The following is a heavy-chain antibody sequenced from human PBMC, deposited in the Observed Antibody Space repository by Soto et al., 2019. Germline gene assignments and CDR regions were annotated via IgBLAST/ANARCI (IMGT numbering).Heavy chain of an antibody. CDR3: VRDGTKTLRDWFDP. CDR2: IYATETT. D-gene: IGHD1-1*01. CDR1: GASISGFY. Sequence: SETLSLTCTVSGASISGFYWSWIRKSAGKGLEWIGRIYATETTDYNPSLKSRVMMSVDTSKKQFSLKLRSVTAADTAVYYCVRDGTKTLRDWFDPWGQGISVTVSS. J-gene: IGHJ5*02. V-gene: IGHV4-4*07.